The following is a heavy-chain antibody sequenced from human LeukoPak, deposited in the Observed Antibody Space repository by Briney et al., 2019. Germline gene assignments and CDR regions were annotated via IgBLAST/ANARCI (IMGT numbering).Heavy chain of an antibody. Sequence: PGGSLRLSCAASGFTFSSYWMTWVRQAPGKGLEYVSEISGSGRDTYYADSVQGRFTISRNNSKNTLYLQMNSLRAEDTAEYYCGRRTRDGYNSPIDYWGQGTLVTVSS. J-gene: IGHJ4*02. V-gene: IGHV3-23*01. CDR3: GRRTRDGYNSPIDY. CDR2: ISGSGRDT. CDR1: GFTFSSYW. D-gene: IGHD5-24*01.